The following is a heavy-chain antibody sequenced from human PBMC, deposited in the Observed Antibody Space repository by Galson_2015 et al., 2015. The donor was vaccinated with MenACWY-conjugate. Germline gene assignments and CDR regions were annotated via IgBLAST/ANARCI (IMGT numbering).Heavy chain of an antibody. V-gene: IGHV3-30*01. CDR1: GFTFSSLH. D-gene: IGHD7-27*01. CDR2: ISFDGKNQ. J-gene: IGHJ6*02. CDR3: ARDTWGSYGLDA. Sequence: SLRLSCAASGFTFSSLHMHWVRQAPGKGLEWVAVISFDGKNQFYADSVKGRFTISRDTSEKILYLQMNSLRTEDTAFYYCARDTWGSYGLDAWGQGTTVTVSS.